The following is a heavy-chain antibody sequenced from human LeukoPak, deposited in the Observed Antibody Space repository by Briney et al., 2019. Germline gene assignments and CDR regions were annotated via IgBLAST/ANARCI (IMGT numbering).Heavy chain of an antibody. J-gene: IGHJ3*02. V-gene: IGHV3-7*04. Sequence: GGSLRLSCAASGFTFSDYWMSWLRQAPGKGLEWVANIKQDESEKYYVDSVKGRFTISRDNAKNSLYLQMNSLRAEDTAVYYCARGQVTTVTGLAAFDIWGQGTMVTVSS. CDR3: ARGQVTTVTGLAAFDI. CDR2: IKQDESEK. CDR1: GFTFSDYW. D-gene: IGHD4-17*01.